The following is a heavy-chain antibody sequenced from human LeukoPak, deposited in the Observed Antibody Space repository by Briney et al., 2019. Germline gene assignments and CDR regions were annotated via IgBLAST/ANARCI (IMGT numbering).Heavy chain of an antibody. V-gene: IGHV4-30-2*05. CDR3: ARDDYGDYGRGGFDY. CDR2: IYHSGST. D-gene: IGHD4-17*01. Sequence: PSETLSLTCTVSGGSISSGGYYWSWIRQPPGKGLEWIGYIYHSGSTYYNPSLKSRVTISVDTSKNQFSLKLSSVTAADTAVYYCARDDYGDYGRGGFDYWGQGTLVTVSS. CDR1: GGSISSGGYY. J-gene: IGHJ4*02.